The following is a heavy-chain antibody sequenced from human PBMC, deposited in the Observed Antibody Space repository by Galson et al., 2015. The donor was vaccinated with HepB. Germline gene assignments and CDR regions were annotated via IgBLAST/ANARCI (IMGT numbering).Heavy chain of an antibody. D-gene: IGHD3-10*01. CDR3: ARSTYYYGSGCYEPTADCFDP. V-gene: IGHV3-30-3*01. J-gene: IGHJ5*02. CDR2: ISYDGSKK. Sequence: SLRLSCAASGFTFSSYAMHWVRQAPGKGLEWVAVISYDGSKKYYADSVKGRFTISRDNSKNTLYLQMNSLRAEDTALYYCARSTYYYGSGCYEPTADCFDPWGQGTLVTVSS. CDR1: GFTFSSYA.